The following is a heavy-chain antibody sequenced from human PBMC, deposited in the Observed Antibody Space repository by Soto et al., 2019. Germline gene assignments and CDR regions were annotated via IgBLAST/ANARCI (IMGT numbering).Heavy chain of an antibody. CDR2: IYYSGTT. CDR3: ARLRYYIGFAY. CDR1: GGSVSSGDYY. J-gene: IGHJ4*02. V-gene: IGHV4-61*08. Sequence: TSETLSLTCTVSGGSVSSGDYYWSWMRQSPGKGLEWIGYIYYSGTTNYNPSLESRVTISVDTSKNQFPLKLRSVTAADTAVYYCARLRYYIGFAYWGQGALVTVSS. D-gene: IGHD3-10*01.